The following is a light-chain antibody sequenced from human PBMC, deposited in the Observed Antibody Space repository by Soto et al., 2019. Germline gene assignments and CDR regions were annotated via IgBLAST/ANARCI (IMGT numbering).Light chain of an antibody. CDR3: QSYGSSLSGSGV. J-gene: IGLJ3*02. Sequence: QSVLTQPPPVSGPPGKGATISSLGPSSTVGARYDVHWYQQLPGTAPKLLIYGNSNRPSGVPDRFSGSKSGTSASLAITGLQAEDEADYYCQSYGSSLSGSGVFGGGTKLTVL. CDR1: SSTVGARYD. CDR2: GNS. V-gene: IGLV1-40*01.